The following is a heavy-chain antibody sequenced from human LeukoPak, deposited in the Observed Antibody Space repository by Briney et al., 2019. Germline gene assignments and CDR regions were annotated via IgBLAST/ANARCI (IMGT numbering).Heavy chain of an antibody. V-gene: IGHV3-30-3*01. CDR3: VREPPFTYYFDL. Sequence: GGSLRLSCAASGFTFDNYAMHWVRQAPGKGLECVAVISYDGSNKYYRDFLKGRFTISRDNSKKSLYLQMNSLRAEDTAVYYCVREPPFTYYFDLWGQGTLVTVSS. CDR1: GFTFDNYA. J-gene: IGHJ4*02. CDR2: ISYDGSNK.